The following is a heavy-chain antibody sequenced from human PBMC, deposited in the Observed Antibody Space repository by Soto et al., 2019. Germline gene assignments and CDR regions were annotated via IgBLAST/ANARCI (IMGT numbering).Heavy chain of an antibody. CDR1: GGSISSYY. CDR3: ARHEGYGSGSYPSY. V-gene: IGHV4-59*08. CDR2: IYYSGST. Sequence: SETLSLTCTVSGGSISSYYWSWIRQPPGKGLEWIGYIYYSGSTNYNPSLKSRVTISVDTSKNQFSLKLSSVTAADTAVYYCARHEGYGSGSYPSYWGQGTLVTVSS. D-gene: IGHD3-10*01. J-gene: IGHJ4*02.